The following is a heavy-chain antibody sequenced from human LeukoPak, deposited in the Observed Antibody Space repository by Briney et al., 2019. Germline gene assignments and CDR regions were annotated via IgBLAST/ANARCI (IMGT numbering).Heavy chain of an antibody. J-gene: IGHJ4*02. CDR1: GYTFTSYD. D-gene: IGHD2-15*01. CDR2: MNPNSGAT. CDR3: ASLPGGAAVSAFDY. Sequence: ASVKVSCKASGYTFTSYDFNWLRQATGQGPEWMGWMNPNSGATGYAQKFQGRITMTRSASINTAYMELSNLRSEDTAVYYCASLPGGAAVSAFDYWGQGTLVIVSS. V-gene: IGHV1-8*01.